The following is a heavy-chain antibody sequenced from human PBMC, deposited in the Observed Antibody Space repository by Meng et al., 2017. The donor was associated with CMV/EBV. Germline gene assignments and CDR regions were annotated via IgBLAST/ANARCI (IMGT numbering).Heavy chain of an antibody. CDR2: IYYSGST. CDR3: ASGGDGNPPVLDAFDI. CDR1: GGSISSYY. D-gene: IGHD1-14*01. V-gene: IGHV4-59*12. J-gene: IGHJ3*02. Sequence: SETLSLTCTVSGGSISSYYWSWIRQPPGKGLEWIGYIYYSGSTNYNPSLKSRVTISVDTSKNQFSLKLSSVTAADTAVYYCASGGDGNPPVLDAFDIWGQGTMVTVSS.